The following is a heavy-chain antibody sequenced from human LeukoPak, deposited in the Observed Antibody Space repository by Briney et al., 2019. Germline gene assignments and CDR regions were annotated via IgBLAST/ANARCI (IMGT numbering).Heavy chain of an antibody. V-gene: IGHV3-23*01. Sequence: GGSLRLSCAASGFTFSNFAMNWVRQAPGKGLEWVSGISGSGGSTYYADSVKGRFTISRDNSKNTLYLQMNSLRAEDTAVYYCAKTGTTPEDYWGQGTLVTVSS. CDR2: ISGSGGST. CDR1: GFTFSNFA. CDR3: AKTGTTPEDY. J-gene: IGHJ4*02. D-gene: IGHD1-7*01.